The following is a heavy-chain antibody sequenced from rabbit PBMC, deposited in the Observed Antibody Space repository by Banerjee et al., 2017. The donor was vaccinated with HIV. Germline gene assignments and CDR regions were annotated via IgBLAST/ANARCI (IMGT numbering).Heavy chain of an antibody. CDR2: INTSSGNT. CDR1: GFSFSNKYV. CDR3: ARAGAGYGSNGPDWLDL. J-gene: IGHJ5*01. V-gene: IGHV1S45*01. Sequence: QEQLEESGGDLVKPEGSLTLTCTASGFSFSNKYVMCWVRQAPGKGLEWIACINTSSGNTVYASWAKGRFTISKTSSTTVTLQMTSLTAADTATYFCARAGAGYGSNGPDWLDLWGPGTLVTVS. D-gene: IGHD7-1*01.